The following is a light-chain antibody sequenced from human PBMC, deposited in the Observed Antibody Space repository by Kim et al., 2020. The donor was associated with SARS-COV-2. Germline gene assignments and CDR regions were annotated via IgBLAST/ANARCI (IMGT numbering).Light chain of an antibody. J-gene: IGLJ3*02. CDR2: KDS. Sequence: SYELTQPPSVSVSPGQTARITCSGDALPKQYAYWYQQKPGQAPVLVIYKDSERPSGIPERFSGSSSGTTVTLTISGVQAEDEADYYCQSADSSGTLWVLGVGTQLTVL. CDR3: QSADSSGTLWV. V-gene: IGLV3-25*03. CDR1: ALPKQY.